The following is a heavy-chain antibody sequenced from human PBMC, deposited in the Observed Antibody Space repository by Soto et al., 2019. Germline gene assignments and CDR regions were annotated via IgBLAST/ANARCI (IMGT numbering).Heavy chain of an antibody. D-gene: IGHD3-22*01. J-gene: IGHJ4*02. V-gene: IGHV1-2*02. Sequence: ASVKVSCKASGYSFTGHYIHWVRQAPEQGPEWMGEIGPESGATRYAQKFQGRVTMTMDTSITTVYMELNNLRPDDTAIYYCGRGRSGQVVVFYWGQGTPVTVSS. CDR3: GRGRSGQVVVFY. CDR2: IGPESGAT. CDR1: GYSFTGHY.